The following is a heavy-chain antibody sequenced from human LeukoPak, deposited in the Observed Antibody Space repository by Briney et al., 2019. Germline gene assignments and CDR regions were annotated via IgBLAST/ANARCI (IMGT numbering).Heavy chain of an antibody. CDR1: GGSFSGYY. Sequence: SETLSLTCAVYGGSFSGYYWSWIRQPPGKGLEWIGEINHSGSTNYNPSLKSRVTISVDTSKNQFSLKLSSVTAADTAVYYCARGRGRITIFGTTTNWFDPWGQGTLVTVSS. D-gene: IGHD3-3*01. CDR3: ARGRGRITIFGTTTNWFDP. J-gene: IGHJ5*02. V-gene: IGHV4-34*01. CDR2: INHSGST.